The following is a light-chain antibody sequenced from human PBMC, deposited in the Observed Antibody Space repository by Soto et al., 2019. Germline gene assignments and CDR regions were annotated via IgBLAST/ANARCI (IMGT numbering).Light chain of an antibody. CDR1: QSISSY. CDR2: GTS. J-gene: IGKJ1*01. Sequence: DIQVTQSPSSLSASVGDRVTITCRASQSISSYLNWYQQQPGEAPKLLIYGTSTLQVGVPSRFSGSGSGTDFTLTVSSLHPEDFATYYCHQTYYTPWTFGQGTKVDIK. CDR3: HQTYYTPWT. V-gene: IGKV1-39*01.